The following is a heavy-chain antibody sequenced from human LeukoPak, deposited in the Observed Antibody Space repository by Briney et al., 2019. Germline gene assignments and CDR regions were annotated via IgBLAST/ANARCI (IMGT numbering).Heavy chain of an antibody. CDR3: AREDADYTLSFDF. D-gene: IGHD4-17*01. CDR2: INPRGGST. Sequence: ASVKVSCKASGCTFTRNYMHWVRQAPGQGLEWMGIINPRGGSTTYAQKFQGRLTMTRDTSTSTVYMELSSLRSEDTAVYYCAREDADYTLSFDFWGQGTLVTVSS. CDR1: GCTFTRNY. J-gene: IGHJ4*02. V-gene: IGHV1-46*01.